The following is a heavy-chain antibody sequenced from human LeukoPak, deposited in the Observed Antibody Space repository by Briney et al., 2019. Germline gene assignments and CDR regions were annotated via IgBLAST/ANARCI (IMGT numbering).Heavy chain of an antibody. Sequence: PGGSLRLSCAASGFTFSSYSMNWVRQAPGKGLEWVSFISSSSSYTDYADSVKGRFTISRDNAKNSLYLQMNSLRAADTAVYYCARGGQPEYYYYAMDVWGQGTTVTVSS. D-gene: IGHD1-14*01. J-gene: IGHJ6*02. CDR2: ISSSSSYT. V-gene: IGHV3-21*01. CDR1: GFTFSSYS. CDR3: ARGGQPEYYYYAMDV.